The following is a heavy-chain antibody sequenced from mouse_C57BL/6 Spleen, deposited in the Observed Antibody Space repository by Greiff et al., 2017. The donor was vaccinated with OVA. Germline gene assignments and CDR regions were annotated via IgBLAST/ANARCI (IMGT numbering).Heavy chain of an antibody. D-gene: IGHD1-1*01. Sequence: EVKVVESGPGMVKPSQSLSLTCTVPGYSITSGYDWHWIRHFPGNKLEWMGYISYSGSTNYNPSLKSRISITHDTSKNHFFLKLNSVTTEDTATYYCARGDTTVVDWYFDVWGTGTTVTVSS. J-gene: IGHJ1*03. CDR2: ISYSGST. CDR1: GYSITSGYD. CDR3: ARGDTTVVDWYFDV. V-gene: IGHV3-1*01.